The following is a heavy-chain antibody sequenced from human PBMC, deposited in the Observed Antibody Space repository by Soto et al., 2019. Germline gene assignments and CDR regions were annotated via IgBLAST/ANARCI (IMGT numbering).Heavy chain of an antibody. Sequence: SETLSLTCTVSGGSISSGDYYWSWIRKPPGKGLEWIGYIYYSGSTYYNPSLKSRVTISVDTSKNQFSLKLSSVTAADTAVYYCARDTAMARLEYYYYYGMDVWGQGTTVTVSS. CDR2: IYYSGST. D-gene: IGHD5-18*01. CDR3: ARDTAMARLEYYYYYGMDV. V-gene: IGHV4-30-4*01. CDR1: GGSISSGDYY. J-gene: IGHJ6*02.